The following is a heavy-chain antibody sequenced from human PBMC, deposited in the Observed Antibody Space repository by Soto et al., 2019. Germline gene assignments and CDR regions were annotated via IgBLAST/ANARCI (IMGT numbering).Heavy chain of an antibody. CDR2: ISYDGSNK. CDR1: GFTFSNYA. D-gene: IGHD3-16*02. CDR3: ARQYDYVWGTNRYTAALDF. J-gene: IGHJ3*01. V-gene: IGHV3-30-3*01. Sequence: QVQLVESGGGVVQPGRSLRLSCAASGFTFSNYAMHWVRQAPGKGLEWLAVISYDGSNKYYAESVKGRFTISRDNSENTLYLQMNNLGADDTALYYCARQYDYVWGTNRYTAALDFWGQGTLVTVSA.